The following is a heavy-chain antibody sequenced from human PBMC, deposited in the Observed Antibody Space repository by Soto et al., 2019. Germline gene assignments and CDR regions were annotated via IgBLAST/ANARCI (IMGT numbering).Heavy chain of an antibody. J-gene: IGHJ6*02. CDR2: IIPIFGTA. D-gene: IGHD3-3*01. CDR1: GGTFSSYA. V-gene: IGHV1-69*13. CDR3: ASEAAARYDFWSGYQIPYYYYYGMDV. Sequence: SVKVSCKASGGTFSSYAISWVRQAPGQGLEWMGGIIPIFGTANYAQKFQGRVTITADESTSTAYMELSSMRSEDTAVYYCASEAAARYDFWSGYQIPYYYYYGMDVWGQGTTVTVSS.